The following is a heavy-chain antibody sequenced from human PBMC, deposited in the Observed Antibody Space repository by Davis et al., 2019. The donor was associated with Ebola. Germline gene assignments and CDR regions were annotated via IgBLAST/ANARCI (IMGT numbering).Heavy chain of an antibody. V-gene: IGHV3-74*03. Sequence: HTGGSLRLSCAASGFTFSSYSMNWVRQAPGKGLVWVSRINSDGSSTTYADSVKGRFTISRDNAKNTLYLQMNSLRAEDTAVYYCASLAIRLLDYWGQGTQVTVSS. D-gene: IGHD5-12*01. CDR2: INSDGSST. CDR3: ASLAIRLLDY. CDR1: GFTFSSYS. J-gene: IGHJ4*02.